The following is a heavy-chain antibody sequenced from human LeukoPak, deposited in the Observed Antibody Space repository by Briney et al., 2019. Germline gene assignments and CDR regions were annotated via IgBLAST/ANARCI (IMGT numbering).Heavy chain of an antibody. CDR2: INHSGTT. Sequence: SETLSLTCGVYGGSFSGYYWSWIRQSPGKGLEWIGEINHSGTTNYNPSLKSRVTISVATSKNQFSLKLSSVTAADTAVYYCARDAIRKNCSGGSCYSDWGQGTLVTVSS. D-gene: IGHD2-15*01. CDR1: GGSFSGYY. J-gene: IGHJ4*02. CDR3: ARDAIRKNCSGGSCYSD. V-gene: IGHV4-34*01.